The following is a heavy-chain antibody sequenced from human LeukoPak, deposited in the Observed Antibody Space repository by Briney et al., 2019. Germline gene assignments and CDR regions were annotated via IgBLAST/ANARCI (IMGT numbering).Heavy chain of an antibody. CDR1: GFTFSSYA. Sequence: GRSLRLSCAASGFTFSSYAMHWVRQAPGKGLEWMAVISYDGSNKYYADPVKGRFTISRDNSKNTLYLQVNSLRAEDTAIFYCARGASMVRDLDYWGQGTLVTVSS. V-gene: IGHV3-30*04. CDR2: ISYDGSNK. J-gene: IGHJ4*02. CDR3: ARGASMVRDLDY. D-gene: IGHD3-10*01.